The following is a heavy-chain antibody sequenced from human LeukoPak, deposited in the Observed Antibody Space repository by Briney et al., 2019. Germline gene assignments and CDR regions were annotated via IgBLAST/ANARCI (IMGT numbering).Heavy chain of an antibody. D-gene: IGHD6-19*01. CDR2: ISYDGSNK. J-gene: IGHJ4*02. Sequence: GGSLRLSCAASGFTFSSYGMHWVRQAPGKGLEWVAVISYDGSNKYYADSVKGRFTISRDNSKNTLYLQMNSLRAEDTAVYYCAKDESGSGLDYWGQGTLVTVSS. CDR3: AKDESGSGLDY. CDR1: GFTFSSYG. V-gene: IGHV3-30*18.